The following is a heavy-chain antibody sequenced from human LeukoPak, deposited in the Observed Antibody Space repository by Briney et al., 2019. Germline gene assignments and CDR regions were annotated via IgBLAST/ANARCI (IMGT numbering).Heavy chain of an antibody. CDR2: IKQDGSEK. J-gene: IGHJ4*02. CDR1: GFTFSSNW. V-gene: IGHV3-7*01. Sequence: PGGSLRPPCAAPGFTFSSNWLTWVGQAPGQGLEWVANIKQDGSEKYYVDSVKGRFTISRDNAKNSLYLQMNSLRAEDTAVYYCARDSSGWYYFDYWGQGTLVTVSS. CDR3: ARDSSGWYYFDY. D-gene: IGHD6-19*01.